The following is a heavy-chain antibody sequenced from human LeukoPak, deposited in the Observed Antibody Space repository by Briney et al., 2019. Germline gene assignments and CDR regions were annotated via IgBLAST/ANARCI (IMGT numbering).Heavy chain of an antibody. D-gene: IGHD6-6*01. V-gene: IGHV3-30-3*01. CDR3: ASLAARPYYFDY. Sequence: GGSLRLSCAASGFTFSSYAMHWVRQAPGKGLEWVAVISYDGSNKYYADSVKGRFTISRDSSKNTLYLQMNSLRAEDTAVYYCASLAARPYYFDYWGQGTLVTVSS. J-gene: IGHJ4*02. CDR1: GFTFSSYA. CDR2: ISYDGSNK.